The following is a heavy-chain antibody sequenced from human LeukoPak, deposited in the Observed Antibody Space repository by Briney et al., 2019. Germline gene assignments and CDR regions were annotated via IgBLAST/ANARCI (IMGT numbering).Heavy chain of an antibody. CDR2: IYHSGST. V-gene: IGHV4-38-2*01. Sequence: PSETLSLTCAVSGYSISSGYYWGWIRQPPGKGLEWIGSIYHSGSTYYNPSLKSRVTISVDTSKNQFSLKLSSVTAADTAVYYCARSITMVRGVLPWGQGTLVTVSS. D-gene: IGHD3-10*01. CDR3: ARSITMVRGVLP. CDR1: GYSISSGYY. J-gene: IGHJ5*02.